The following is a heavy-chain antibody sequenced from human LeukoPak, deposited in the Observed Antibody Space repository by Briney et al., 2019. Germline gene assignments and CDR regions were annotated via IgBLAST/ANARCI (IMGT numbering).Heavy chain of an antibody. Sequence: PSETLSLTCAVYGGSFSGYYWSWIRQPPGKGLEWIGEINHSGSTNYNPSLKSRVTISVDTSKNQFSLKLSSVTAGDTAVYYCARGHLTHDYWGQGTLVTVSS. CDR3: ARGHLTHDY. J-gene: IGHJ4*02. CDR1: GGSFSGYY. V-gene: IGHV4-34*01. CDR2: INHSGST.